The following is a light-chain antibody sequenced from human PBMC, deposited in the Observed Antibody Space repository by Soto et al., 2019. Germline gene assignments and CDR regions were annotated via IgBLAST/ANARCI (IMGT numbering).Light chain of an antibody. CDR3: MQYAKLPRT. J-gene: IGKJ5*01. CDR2: EVS. Sequence: DVVMTHTPLFVSVAPGPPASISCKSSHSLLHITGETFLFWYLQKPGQSPQLLIYEVSTRVSGVPDRFSGSGSGTDFTLEISRVETDDVGMYYCMQYAKLPRTFGQGTRVEI. CDR1: HSLLHITGETF. V-gene: IGKV2-29*03.